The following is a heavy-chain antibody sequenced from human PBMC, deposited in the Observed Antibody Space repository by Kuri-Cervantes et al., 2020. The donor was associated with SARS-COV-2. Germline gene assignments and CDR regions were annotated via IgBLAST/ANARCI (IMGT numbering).Heavy chain of an antibody. Sequence: SETLSLTCTVSGGSTSSGSYYWSWIRQPAGKGLEWIGRIYTSGSTNYNPSLKSRVTISVDTSKNQFSLKLSSVTAADTAVYYCARRAKHWYFDLWGRGTLVTVSS. CDR1: GGSTSSGSYY. CDR3: ARRAKHWYFDL. D-gene: IGHD4/OR15-4a*01. J-gene: IGHJ2*01. V-gene: IGHV4-61*02. CDR2: IYTSGST.